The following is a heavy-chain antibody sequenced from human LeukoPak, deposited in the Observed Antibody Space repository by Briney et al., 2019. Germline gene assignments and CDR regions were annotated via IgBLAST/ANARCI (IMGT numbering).Heavy chain of an antibody. Sequence: PTGGSLRLSCAASGFTFSSYAMNWVRQAPGEGLEWVSAISGSGGNTYYADSVKGRFTISRDNNKNSLYLQMNGLRTDDTGLYYCVKGRRRGYAYGTLESWGQGTLVTVSS. V-gene: IGHV3-23*01. D-gene: IGHD5-18*01. CDR3: VKGRRRGYAYGTLES. CDR2: ISGSGGNT. J-gene: IGHJ4*02. CDR1: GFTFSSYA.